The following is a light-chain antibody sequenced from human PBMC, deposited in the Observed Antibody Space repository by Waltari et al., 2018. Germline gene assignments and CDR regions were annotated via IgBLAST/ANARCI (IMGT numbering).Light chain of an antibody. V-gene: IGKV1-39*01. J-gene: IGKJ1*01. CDR3: QQSYSSPRT. CDR1: QSISTY. CDR2: AAS. Sequence: DIQMTQSPSSLSASVGDRVTIACRASQSISTYLNWYRQKPGKAPMLLIYAASSLQSGVPSRFSGSGSGTDFTLTISNLQPEDFGTYYCQQSYSSPRTFGQGTKVEIK.